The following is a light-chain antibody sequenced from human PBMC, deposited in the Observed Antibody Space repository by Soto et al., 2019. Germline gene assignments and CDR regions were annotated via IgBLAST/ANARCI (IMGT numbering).Light chain of an antibody. J-gene: IGLJ3*02. V-gene: IGLV2-23*01. CDR2: EGS. CDR1: SSDIGSYNF. CDR3: CSYAGTRV. Sequence: QSALTQPASVSGSPGQPITISCTGTSSDIGSYNFVSWYQQHPGKAPKLIIYEGSKRPSGVSTRFSGSKSGNTASLTISGLQAEHEADYYCCSYAGTRVFGGGTKLTVL.